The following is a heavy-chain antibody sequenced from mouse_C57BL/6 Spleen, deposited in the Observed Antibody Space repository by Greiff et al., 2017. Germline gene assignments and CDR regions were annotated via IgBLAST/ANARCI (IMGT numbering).Heavy chain of an antibody. CDR3: ARSSTGTSYAMDD. D-gene: IGHD4-1*02. V-gene: IGHV1-55*01. CDR1: GYTFTSYW. Sequence: QVQLQQPGAELVKPGASVKMSCKASGYTFTSYWITWVKQRPGHGLEWIGDIYPGSGSTNYNEKFKSKATLTVDTSSSTAYVQRSSLTSEDSAVYYGARSSTGTSYAMDDWGQGTAVTVSS. J-gene: IGHJ4*01. CDR2: IYPGSGST.